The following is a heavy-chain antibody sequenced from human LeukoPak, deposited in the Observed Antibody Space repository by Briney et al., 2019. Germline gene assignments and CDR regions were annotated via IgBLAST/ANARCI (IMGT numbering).Heavy chain of an antibody. CDR3: AKPEGNFWSGFDY. J-gene: IGHJ4*02. CDR1: GFTFSDYR. V-gene: IGHV3-33*06. Sequence: GGSLRLSCTASGFTFSDYRMHWARQAPGKGLEWVAVIWYDGKNKYYADSVKGRFTISRDNSKNTMYLQLNSLRVEDTAVYYCAKPEGNFWSGFDYWGQGTLVTVSS. CDR2: IWYDGKNK. D-gene: IGHD3-3*01.